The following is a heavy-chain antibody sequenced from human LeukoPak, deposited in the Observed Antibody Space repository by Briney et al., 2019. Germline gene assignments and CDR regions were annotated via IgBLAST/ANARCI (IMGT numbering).Heavy chain of an antibody. CDR2: IYYSGST. V-gene: IGHV4-39*01. CDR1: GGSISISSYY. Sequence: PSETLSLTCTVSGGSISISSYYWGWIRQPPGKGLEWIGSIYYSGSTYYNPSLKSRVTISVDTSKNQFSLKLSSVTAADTAVYYCARRSAWGDDAFDIWGQGTMVTVSS. CDR3: ARRSAWGDDAFDI. J-gene: IGHJ3*02. D-gene: IGHD3-10*01.